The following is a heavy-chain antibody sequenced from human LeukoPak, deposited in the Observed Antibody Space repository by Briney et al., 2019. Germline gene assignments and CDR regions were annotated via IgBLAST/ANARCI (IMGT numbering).Heavy chain of an antibody. CDR1: GYTFTNYG. Sequence: GASVKVSCKASGYTFTNYGISWVRQAPGQGLEWMGWISANNGNTNYAQKLQGRVTMTTNTSTSTAYMELRSLRSDDTAVYYCARVKYYGSGSYYSFDYWGQGTLVTVSS. V-gene: IGHV1-18*01. J-gene: IGHJ4*02. CDR2: ISANNGNT. D-gene: IGHD3-10*01. CDR3: ARVKYYGSGSYYSFDY.